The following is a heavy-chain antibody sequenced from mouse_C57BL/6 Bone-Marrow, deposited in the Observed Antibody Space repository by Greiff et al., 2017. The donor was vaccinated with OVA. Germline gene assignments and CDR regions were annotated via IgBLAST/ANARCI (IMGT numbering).Heavy chain of an antibody. Sequence: QVQLKQPGAELVKPGASVKLSCKASGYTFTSYWMQWVKQRPGQGLEWIGEIDPSDSYTNYNQKFKGKATLTVDTSSSTAYMQLSSLTSEDSAVYYCALNYGYWGQGTTLTVSS. CDR2: IDPSDSYT. CDR3: ALNYGY. CDR1: GYTFTSYW. D-gene: IGHD1-1*01. J-gene: IGHJ2*01. V-gene: IGHV1-50*01.